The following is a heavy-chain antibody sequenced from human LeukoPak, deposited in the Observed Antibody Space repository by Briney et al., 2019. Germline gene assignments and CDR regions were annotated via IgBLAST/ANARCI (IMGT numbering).Heavy chain of an antibody. J-gene: IGHJ3*02. D-gene: IGHD3-9*01. CDR3: ARAFTISSQAGDDAFDI. Sequence: NPSETLSLTCAVYGGSFSGYYWSWIRQPPGKGLEWIGEINHSGSTNYNPSLKSRVTMSVDTSKNQFSLKLSSVTAADTAVYYRARAFTISSQAGDDAFDIWGQGTMVTVSS. V-gene: IGHV4-34*01. CDR2: INHSGST. CDR1: GGSFSGYY.